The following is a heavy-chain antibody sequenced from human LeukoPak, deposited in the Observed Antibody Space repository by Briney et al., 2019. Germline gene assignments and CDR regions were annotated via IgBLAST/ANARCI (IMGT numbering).Heavy chain of an antibody. J-gene: IGHJ3*02. CDR3: ARATPLIVVLNDAFDI. CDR1: GGSISSYY. D-gene: IGHD3-22*01. V-gene: IGHV4-59*01. CDR2: IYYSGST. Sequence: SETLSLTCTISGGSISSYYWSWIRQPPGKGLEWIGYIYYSGSTNYNPSLKSRVTISVDTSKNQFSLKLSSVTAADTAVYYCARATPLIVVLNDAFDIWGQGTMVTVSS.